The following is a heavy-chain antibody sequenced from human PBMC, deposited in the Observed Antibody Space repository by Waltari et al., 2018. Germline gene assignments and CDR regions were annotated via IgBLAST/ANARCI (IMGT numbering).Heavy chain of an antibody. CDR1: GFTFRSCW. V-gene: IGHV3-7*01. D-gene: IGHD3-9*01. CDR2: IKTDGSEK. J-gene: IGHJ6*02. CDR3: ARKARWFYYAKDL. Sequence: EEQLVESGGGLVQPGGCLRLSCEASGFTFRSCWLNWVRQSPGKGLEWVAKIKTDGSEKYYMDSVKGRFTISRDNAKNSLYLQMNRLRGDDTAVYYCARKARWFYYAKDLWGQGTTVTVSS.